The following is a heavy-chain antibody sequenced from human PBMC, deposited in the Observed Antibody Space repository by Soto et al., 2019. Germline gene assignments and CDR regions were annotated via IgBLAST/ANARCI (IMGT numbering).Heavy chain of an antibody. CDR3: ASRVGLPPGNYGMDV. Sequence: PGESLKLSCKGSGYSFTRYWIGWVRQMPGKGLEWMGIIYAGDSDTRYSPSFQGQVTISADKSTSTAYLQWSSLKASDTAMYFCASRVGLPPGNYGMDVWGQGTTVTVSS. D-gene: IGHD1-26*01. CDR2: IYAGDSDT. J-gene: IGHJ6*02. V-gene: IGHV5-51*01. CDR1: GYSFTRYW.